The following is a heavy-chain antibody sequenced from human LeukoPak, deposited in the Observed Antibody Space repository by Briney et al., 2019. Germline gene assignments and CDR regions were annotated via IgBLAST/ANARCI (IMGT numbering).Heavy chain of an antibody. CDR1: GFTFSHSA. Sequence: AGGSLRLSCAASGFTFSHSAMSWVRQAPGKGLEWISTISGSGSDTNYADSVRGRLIISRDNSKNTLFLQMNGLRAEDTAVYYCARGPSGYHNTGGQGTLVTVSS. CDR3: ARGPSGYHNT. CDR2: ISGSGSDT. J-gene: IGHJ4*02. D-gene: IGHD5-12*01. V-gene: IGHV3-23*01.